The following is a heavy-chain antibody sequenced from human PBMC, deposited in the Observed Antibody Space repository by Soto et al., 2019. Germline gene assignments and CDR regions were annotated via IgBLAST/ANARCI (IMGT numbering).Heavy chain of an antibody. Sequence: SETLSLTCTVSGGSVSSGTYYWSWIRQPPGKGLEWIGYIYYSGSTKYNPSLKSRVTISVDTSKNQFSLRLSSVTAADMAVYYCARTYNWFDPWGQGTLVTVSS. J-gene: IGHJ5*02. D-gene: IGHD3-16*01. CDR2: IYYSGST. CDR3: ARTYNWFDP. CDR1: GGSVSSGTYY. V-gene: IGHV4-61*01.